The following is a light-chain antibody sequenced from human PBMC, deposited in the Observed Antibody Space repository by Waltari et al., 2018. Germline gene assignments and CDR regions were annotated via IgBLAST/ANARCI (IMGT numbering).Light chain of an antibody. V-gene: IGLV2-23*02. CDR3: CSYVQKDVWL. CDR1: TGDGGNSNF. CDR2: EVI. J-gene: IGLJ3*02. Sequence: QSALTQPASVSGAPGQSITISCTGTTGDGGNSNFVSWYQHHPGKVPKLIIYEVIKRPSGISDRFTCSKSGNTASLSSSGLQAEDEADYYCCSYVQKDVWLFGGGTKVTVL.